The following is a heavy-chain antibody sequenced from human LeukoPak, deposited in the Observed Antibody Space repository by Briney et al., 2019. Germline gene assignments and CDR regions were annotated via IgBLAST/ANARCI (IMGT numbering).Heavy chain of an antibody. D-gene: IGHD3-3*01. Sequence: PGGSLRLSCAASGFTFSSYGMHWVRQAPGKGLEGVAFIRYDGSNKYYADSVKGRFTISRDNSKNTLHLQMNSLRAEDTALYYCAKDYDDEFDYWGQGTLVTVSS. CDR2: IRYDGSNK. V-gene: IGHV3-30*02. CDR1: GFTFSSYG. CDR3: AKDYDDEFDY. J-gene: IGHJ4*02.